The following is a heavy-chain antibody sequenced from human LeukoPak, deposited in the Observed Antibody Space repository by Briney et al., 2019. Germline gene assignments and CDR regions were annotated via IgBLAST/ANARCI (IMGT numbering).Heavy chain of an antibody. J-gene: IGHJ5*02. V-gene: IGHV3-15*01. Sequence: GSLRLSCAASGFTFSNAWMSWVRQAPGKGLEWVGRIKSKTDGGTTDYAAPVKGRFTISRDDSKNTLYLQMNSLKTEDTAVYYCTTEDIVVVPAAGEVEDWFDPWGQGTLVTVSS. CDR1: GFTFSNAW. CDR3: TTEDIVVVPAAGEVEDWFDP. CDR2: IKSKTDGGTT. D-gene: IGHD2-2*01.